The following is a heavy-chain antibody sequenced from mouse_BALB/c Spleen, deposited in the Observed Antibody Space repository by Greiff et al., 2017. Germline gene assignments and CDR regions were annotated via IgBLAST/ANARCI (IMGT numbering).Heavy chain of an antibody. J-gene: IGHJ4*01. D-gene: IGHD2-10*01. CDR2: ISSGSSTI. V-gene: IGHV5-17*02. CDR3: ARPYNGNYYAMDY. CDR1: GFTFSSFG. Sequence: EVQLVESGGGLVQPGGSRKLSCAASGFTFSSFGMHWVRQAPEKGLEWVAYISSGSSTIYYADTVKGRITISRDNTKNTLFMQMTSLRSEDTAMYYCARPYNGNYYAMDYWGQGTSVTVSS.